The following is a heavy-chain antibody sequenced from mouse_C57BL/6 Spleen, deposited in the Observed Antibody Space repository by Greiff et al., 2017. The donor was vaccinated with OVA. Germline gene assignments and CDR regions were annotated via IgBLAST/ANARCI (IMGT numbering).Heavy chain of an antibody. D-gene: IGHD1-1*01. CDR1: GYSITSGYY. CDR2: ISYDGSN. J-gene: IGHJ1*03. CDR3: VSSVNYYGSEDWYFDV. V-gene: IGHV3-6*01. Sequence: ESGPGLVKPSQSLSLTCSVTGYSITSGYYWNWIRQFPGNKLEWMGYISYDGSNNYNPSLKNRISITRDTSKNQFFLKLNSVTTEDTATYYCVSSVNYYGSEDWYFDVWGTGTTVTVSS.